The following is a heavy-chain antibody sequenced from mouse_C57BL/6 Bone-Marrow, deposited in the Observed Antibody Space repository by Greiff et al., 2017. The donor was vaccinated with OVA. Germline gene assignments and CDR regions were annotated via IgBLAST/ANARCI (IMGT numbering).Heavy chain of an antibody. V-gene: IGHV1-15*01. J-gene: IGHJ4*01. CDR3: TGVDNDYYSMDY. CDR2: IDPETGGT. CDR1: GYTFTDYE. Sequence: QVQLKQPGAELVRPGASVTLSCKASGYTFTDYEMHWVKQTPVHGLEWIGAIDPETGGTAYNQKFKGKAILTVDKSSSTAYMELRSLTSADSAVYYCTGVDNDYYSMDYWGQGTSVTVSA. D-gene: IGHD2-13*01.